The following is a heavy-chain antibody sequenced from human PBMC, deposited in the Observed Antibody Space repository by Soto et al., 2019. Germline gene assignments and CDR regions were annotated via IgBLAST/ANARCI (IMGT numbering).Heavy chain of an antibody. Sequence: EVQLLESGGGLVQPGGSRRLSCAASGFTFSSYAMSWVRQAPGKGLEWVSTISDSGSTYYADSVKGRFTISRDISKNTLYVQMSSLRDEDTAVYYWAKGGEGYCSGTSCLYHMDAWGKGTTVTVSS. CDR1: GFTFSSYA. CDR2: ISDSGST. V-gene: IGHV3-23*01. J-gene: IGHJ6*03. D-gene: IGHD2-15*01. CDR3: AKGGEGYCSGTSCLYHMDA.